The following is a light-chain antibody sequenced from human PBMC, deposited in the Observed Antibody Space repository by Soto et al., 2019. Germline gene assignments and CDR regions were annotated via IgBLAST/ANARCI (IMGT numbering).Light chain of an antibody. CDR2: VTS. CDR3: QQTHSTPT. V-gene: IGKV1-39*01. CDR1: QNIGTT. J-gene: IGKJ1*01. Sequence: DIPLTQSPPSLSASVGDKVTITCRASQNIGTTLNWYQLRPGKAPKLLIYVTSTLQTGVPSRFSGSGSGSDFTLTINNLQPEDFATYSCQQTHSTPTFGQGTIVAI.